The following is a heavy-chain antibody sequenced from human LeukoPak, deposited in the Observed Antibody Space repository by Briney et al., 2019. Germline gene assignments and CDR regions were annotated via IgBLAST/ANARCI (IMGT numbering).Heavy chain of an antibody. CDR1: GGSISSSSYY. CDR2: IYYSGST. D-gene: IGHD6-25*01. Sequence: PSETLSLTCTVSGGSISSSSYYWGWIRQPPGKGLEWIGSIYYSGSTYYNPSLKSRVTISVDTSKNQFSLKLGSVTAADTAVYYCARHPLAGATAPDYFDYWGQGTLVTVSS. CDR3: ARHPLAGATAPDYFDY. V-gene: IGHV4-39*01. J-gene: IGHJ4*02.